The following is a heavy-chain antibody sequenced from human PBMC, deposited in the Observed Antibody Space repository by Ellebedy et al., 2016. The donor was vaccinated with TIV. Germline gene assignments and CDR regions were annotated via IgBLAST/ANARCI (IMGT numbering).Heavy chain of an antibody. J-gene: IGHJ3*02. V-gene: IGHV4-59*08. CDR2: IYYSGST. D-gene: IGHD6-19*01. Sequence: SETLSLTCTVSGGSISSYYWSWIRQPPGQGLEWIGYIYYSGSTNCNPSLKSRVTISVDTSKNQFSLKLSSVTAADTAVYYCARFPRYSSGLDAFDIWGQGTMVTVSS. CDR1: GGSISSYY. CDR3: ARFPRYSSGLDAFDI.